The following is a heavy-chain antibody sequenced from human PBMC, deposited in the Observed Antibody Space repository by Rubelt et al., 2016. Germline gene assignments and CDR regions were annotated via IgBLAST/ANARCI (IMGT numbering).Heavy chain of an antibody. CDR2: INAGNGNT. Sequence: QVQLVQSGAEVKKPGASVKVSCKASGYTFTSYAMHWVRQAPGQRLEWVGWINAGNGNTKYSQKFQGRVTITRDTSASPAYMELSSLRSEDTAVYYCARGDIVVVVAASNPLDYWGQGTLVTVSS. CDR1: GYTFTSYA. J-gene: IGHJ4*02. D-gene: IGHD2-15*01. V-gene: IGHV1-3*01. CDR3: ARGDIVVVVAASNPLDY.